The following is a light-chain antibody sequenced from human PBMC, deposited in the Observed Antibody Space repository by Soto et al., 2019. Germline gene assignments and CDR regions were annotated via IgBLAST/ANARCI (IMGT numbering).Light chain of an antibody. CDR2: EDT. V-gene: IGLV3-1*01. J-gene: IGLJ1*01. Sequence: SYELTQPPSVSVSPGQTASITCSGDKLGDKYASWYQQRPGQSPVLVIFEDTKRPSGIPERFSGSNSGNTATLTISGAQAMDEADYYCQAWVSSTVVFGTGTK. CDR3: QAWVSSTVV. CDR1: KLGDKY.